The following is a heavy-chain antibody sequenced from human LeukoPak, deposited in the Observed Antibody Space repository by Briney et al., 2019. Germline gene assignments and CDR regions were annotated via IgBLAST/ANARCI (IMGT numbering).Heavy chain of an antibody. D-gene: IGHD6-19*01. J-gene: IGHJ4*02. CDR3: ADSSGYY. CDR2: WTQDGREK. Sequence: PGGSLRLSCAASGFNFSSYWMSWVRQAPGTGLELVVHWTQDGREKYYVDSVKGLFTISRDNTKNSLYLQMNSLRAEDTAVYYCADSSGYYWGQGTLVTVSS. CDR1: GFNFSSYW. V-gene: IGHV3-7*01.